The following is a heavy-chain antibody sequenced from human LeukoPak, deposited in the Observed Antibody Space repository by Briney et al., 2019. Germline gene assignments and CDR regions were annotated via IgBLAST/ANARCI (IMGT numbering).Heavy chain of an antibody. V-gene: IGHV3-23*01. J-gene: IGHJ4*02. Sequence: PGGSLRLSCAASGFTFSSYAMSWVRQAPGKGLEWVSAISGSGGSTYYADSVKGRFTISRDNSKNTLYLQMNSLRAEDTAVYYCAKGVVPAATRGYYFDYWGQGTLVTVSS. CDR1: GFTFSSYA. CDR3: AKGVVPAATRGYYFDY. CDR2: ISGSGGST. D-gene: IGHD2-2*01.